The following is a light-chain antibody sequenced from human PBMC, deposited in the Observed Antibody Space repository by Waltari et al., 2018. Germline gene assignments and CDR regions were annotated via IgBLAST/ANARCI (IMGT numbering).Light chain of an antibody. CDR1: QSVGKY. Sequence: VLTQSPGTLSLSPGERATLSCRASQSVGKYLAWYQQKPGQAPRLLIYDTSTRATGIPDRFSGSGSGTDFSLTISRLEPEDFAVYYCQKYVSLPATFGQGTKVQAK. CDR3: QKYVSLPAT. J-gene: IGKJ1*01. V-gene: IGKV3-20*01. CDR2: DTS.